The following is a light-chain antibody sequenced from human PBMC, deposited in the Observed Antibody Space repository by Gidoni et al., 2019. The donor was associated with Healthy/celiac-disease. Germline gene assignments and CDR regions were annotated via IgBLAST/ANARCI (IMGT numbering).Light chain of an antibody. CDR1: QGISSY. V-gene: IGKV1-9*01. CDR3: QQLNSYPTIT. CDR2: AAS. J-gene: IGKJ5*01. Sequence: IQLTPSPSSLSASVGDRVTITCRASQGISSYLAWYQQKPGKAPKLLIYAASTLQSGVPPRFSGSGSGTDFTRTISSRQPEDFATYYCQQLNSYPTITFGQGPRLEIK.